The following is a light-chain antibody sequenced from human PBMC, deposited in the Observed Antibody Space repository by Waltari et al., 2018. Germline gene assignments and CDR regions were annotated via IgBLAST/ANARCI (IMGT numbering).Light chain of an antibody. CDR3: QQYDNLPPYT. CDR1: QDISNY. Sequence: DIQMTQSPSPLSASVGARVTITCQASQDISNYLNWYQQKPGKAPKLLIYDASKLETGVPSRFSGSGSGTEVTFTIRSLQPEDIATYYCQQYDNLPPYTFGQGTKLEIK. V-gene: IGKV1-33*01. J-gene: IGKJ2*01. CDR2: DAS.